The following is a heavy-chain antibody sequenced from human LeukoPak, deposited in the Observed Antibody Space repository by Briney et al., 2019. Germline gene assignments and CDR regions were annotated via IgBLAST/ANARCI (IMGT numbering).Heavy chain of an antibody. J-gene: IGHJ5*02. V-gene: IGHV4-59*01. CDR3: AREGTAGTNLNWFDP. Sequence: SETLSLTCTVSSGSMSSYYWSWIRQPPEKGLEWVGYIHYSGNTHYHPSLKSRLTISVDTSKNQFSLKLSSVTAADTAVYYCAREGTAGTNLNWFDPWGQGTLVTVSS. D-gene: IGHD1-1*01. CDR2: IHYSGNT. CDR1: SGSMSSYY.